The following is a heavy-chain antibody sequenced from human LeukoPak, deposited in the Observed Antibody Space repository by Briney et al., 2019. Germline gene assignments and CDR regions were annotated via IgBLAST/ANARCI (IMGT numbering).Heavy chain of an antibody. Sequence: GGSLRLSCAASGFTVSSNYMSWVRQAPGKGLEWVSVIYSGGSTYYADSVKGRFTISRDNSKNTVSLQMNSLRAEDTAVYYCAKEGAGIAGTGYFDYWGQGTLVTVSS. D-gene: IGHD6-13*01. V-gene: IGHV3-53*01. CDR2: IYSGGST. CDR1: GFTVSSNY. CDR3: AKEGAGIAGTGYFDY. J-gene: IGHJ4*02.